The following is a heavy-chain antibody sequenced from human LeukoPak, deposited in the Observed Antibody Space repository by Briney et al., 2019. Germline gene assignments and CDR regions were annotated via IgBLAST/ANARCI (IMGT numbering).Heavy chain of an antibody. CDR3: ARQSSPHVDTAMVWVTY. D-gene: IGHD5-18*01. Sequence: ASVKVSCKASGYTFTSYGISWVRQAPGQGLEWMGWISAYNGNTNYAQKLQGRVTMTTDTFTSTAYMELRSLRSDDTAVYYCARQSSPHVDTAMVWVTYWGQGTLVTVSS. J-gene: IGHJ4*02. CDR2: ISAYNGNT. CDR1: GYTFTSYG. V-gene: IGHV1-18*01.